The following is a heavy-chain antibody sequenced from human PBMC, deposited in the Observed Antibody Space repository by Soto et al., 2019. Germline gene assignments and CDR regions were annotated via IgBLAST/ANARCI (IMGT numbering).Heavy chain of an antibody. V-gene: IGHV1-46*01. Sequence: ASVKVSCKASGYTFTSYYMHWVRQAPGQGLEWMGIINPSGGSTSYAQKFQGRVTMTRDTSTSTVYMELSSLRSEDTAVYYCARDWVATTVTDYYYGMDVWGQGTTVTGSS. J-gene: IGHJ6*02. D-gene: IGHD4-17*01. CDR2: INPSGGST. CDR3: ARDWVATTVTDYYYGMDV. CDR1: GYTFTSYY.